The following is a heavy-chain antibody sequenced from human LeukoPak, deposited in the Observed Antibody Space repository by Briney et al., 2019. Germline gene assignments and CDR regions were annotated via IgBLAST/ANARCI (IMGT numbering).Heavy chain of an antibody. V-gene: IGHV1-69*13. Sequence: ASVNVSCKASGGTFSSYAISWVRQAPGQGLEWMGGIIPIFGTANYAQKFQGRVTITADESTSTAYMELSSLRSEDTAVYYCARDVVPAALGNWFDPWGQGTLVTVSS. CDR2: IIPIFGTA. J-gene: IGHJ5*02. CDR1: GGTFSSYA. CDR3: ARDVVPAALGNWFDP. D-gene: IGHD2-2*01.